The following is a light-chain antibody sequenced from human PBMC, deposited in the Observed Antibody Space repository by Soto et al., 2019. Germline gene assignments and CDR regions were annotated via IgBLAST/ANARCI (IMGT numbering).Light chain of an antibody. CDR3: SSYGGVSAPVL. J-gene: IGLJ3*02. CDR1: SSDVGGYNY. CDR2: DVS. V-gene: IGLV2-14*03. Sequence: QSALTQPAFVSGSPGQSITISCTGTSSDVGGYNYVSWYQHHPGKVPKLVIYDVSHRPSGVSNRFSGSKSGNTASLTISGLQAEDEADYYCSSYGGVSAPVLFGGGTKVTVL.